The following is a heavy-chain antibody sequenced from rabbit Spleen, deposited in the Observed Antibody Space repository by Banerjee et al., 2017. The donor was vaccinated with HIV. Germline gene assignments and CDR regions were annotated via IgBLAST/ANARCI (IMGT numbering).Heavy chain of an antibody. CDR1: GFSFSSRYY. Sequence: QSLEESGGDLVKPGASLTLTCTASGFSFSSRYYMCWVRQAPGKGLGFIACFYTSSGSTYYASWAKGRFTVSKSTSLNTVTLQMTSLTAADTATYFCVRDDGSYDYIDGYFNLWGQGTLVTVS. CDR2: FYTSSGST. CDR3: VRDDGSYDYIDGYFNL. V-gene: IGHV1S40*01. J-gene: IGHJ4*01. D-gene: IGHD6-1*01.